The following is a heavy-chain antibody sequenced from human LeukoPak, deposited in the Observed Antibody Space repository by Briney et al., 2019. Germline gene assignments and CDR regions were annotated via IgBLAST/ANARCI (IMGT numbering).Heavy chain of an antibody. CDR1: GFTVSSTH. CDR2: LYGGGST. V-gene: IGHV3-53*01. CDR3: ARDKNDYGDYFFDY. D-gene: IGHD4-17*01. J-gene: IGHJ4*02. Sequence: GGSLRLSCAASGFTVSSTHLSWVRQAPGKGLEWVSILYGGGSTYYADSVRGRFTLSRDNVKNTLYLQMNNLRAEDTAVYYCARDKNDYGDYFFDYWGQGTLVTVSS.